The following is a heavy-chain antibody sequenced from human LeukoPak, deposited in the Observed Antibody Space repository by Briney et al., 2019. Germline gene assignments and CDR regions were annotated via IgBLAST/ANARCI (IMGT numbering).Heavy chain of an antibody. CDR1: GFTFADYA. V-gene: IGHV3-9*01. CDR2: ISWNSGSI. D-gene: IGHD6-6*01. J-gene: IGHJ4*02. Sequence: GGSLRLSCAASGFTFADYAMHWVRQAPGKGLEWVSGISWNSGSIDYADSVMGRFTISRDNAENSLYLQMNSLRAEDTALYYCAKAAGYGSSPYYFDYWGQGTLVTVSS. CDR3: AKAAGYGSSPYYFDY.